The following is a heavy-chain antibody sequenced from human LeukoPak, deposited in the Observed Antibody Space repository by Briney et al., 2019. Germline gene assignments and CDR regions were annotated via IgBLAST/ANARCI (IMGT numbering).Heavy chain of an antibody. CDR3: ARVRGALQQLLY. CDR2: INSDGSST. CDR1: GFTFSSFW. Sequence: GSLRLSCAASGFTFSSFWMHWVRQAPGKGLVWVSRINSDGSSTSYADSVKGRFTISRDNAKNTLYLQMNSLRAEDTAVYYCARVRGALQQLLYWGQGTLVTVSS. J-gene: IGHJ4*02. D-gene: IGHD6-13*01. V-gene: IGHV3-74*01.